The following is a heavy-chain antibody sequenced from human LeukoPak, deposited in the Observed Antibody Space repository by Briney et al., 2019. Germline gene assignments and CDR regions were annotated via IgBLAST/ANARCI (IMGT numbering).Heavy chain of an antibody. Sequence: QPGGSLRLSCAASGFTFSSYWMSWVRQAPGKGLEWVANIKQDGSEKYYVDSVKGRFTISRDNAKNSLYLQMNSLRAEDKAVYYFARRKFSGGCSSYYYYFYMDVWGKGTAVTVSS. V-gene: IGHV3-7*01. CDR1: GFTFSSYW. CDR2: IKQDGSEK. J-gene: IGHJ6*03. CDR3: ARRKFSGGCSSYYYYFYMDV. D-gene: IGHD1-26*01.